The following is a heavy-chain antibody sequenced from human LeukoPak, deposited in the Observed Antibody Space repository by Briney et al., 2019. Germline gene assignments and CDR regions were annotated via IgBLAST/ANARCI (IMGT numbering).Heavy chain of an antibody. D-gene: IGHD1-1*01. Sequence: SETLSLTCAVYGGSFSGYYWSWIRQPPGKRLEWIGEINHSGSTNYNPSLKSRVTISVDTSKNQFSLKLSSVTAADTAVYYCARTGIQLEPNFDYWGQGTLVTVSS. CDR3: ARTGIQLEPNFDY. V-gene: IGHV4-34*01. CDR2: INHSGST. CDR1: GGSFSGYY. J-gene: IGHJ4*02.